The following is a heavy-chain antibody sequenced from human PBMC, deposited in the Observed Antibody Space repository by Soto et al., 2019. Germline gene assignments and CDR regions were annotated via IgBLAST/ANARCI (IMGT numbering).Heavy chain of an antibody. J-gene: IGHJ5*02. CDR3: ARDRRRPDVVVVAATGRYWFEP. CDR1: GYTFTSYG. V-gene: IGHV1-18*04. Sequence: ASVKVSCKASGYTFTSYGISWVRQAPGQGLEWMGWISAYNGNTNYAQKLQGRVTMTTDRYTSTAYMELRSLRSDETAVYYCARDRRRPDVVVVAATGRYWFEPWGQGTLLTVSS. CDR2: ISAYNGNT. D-gene: IGHD2-15*01.